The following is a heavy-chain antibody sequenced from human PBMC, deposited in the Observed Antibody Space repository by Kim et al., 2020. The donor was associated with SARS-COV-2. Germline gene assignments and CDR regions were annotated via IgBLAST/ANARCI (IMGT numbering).Heavy chain of an antibody. Sequence: GGSLRLSCAASGFTFSSYSMNWVRQAPGKGLEWVSSISSSSSYIYYADSVKGRFTISRDNAKNSLYLQMNSLRAEDTAVYYCARDQYDYVWGSYRYLGAFDIWGQGTMVTVSS. CDR1: GFTFSSYS. CDR3: ARDQYDYVWGSYRYLGAFDI. V-gene: IGHV3-21*01. J-gene: IGHJ3*02. D-gene: IGHD3-16*02. CDR2: ISSSSSYI.